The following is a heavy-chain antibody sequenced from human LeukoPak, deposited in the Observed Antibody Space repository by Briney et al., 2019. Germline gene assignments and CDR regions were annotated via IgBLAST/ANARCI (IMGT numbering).Heavy chain of an antibody. V-gene: IGHV5-51*01. CDR2: IYPGGSDT. J-gene: IGHJ4*02. D-gene: IGHD5-18*01. Sequence: GGSLKISCEGSGYRFTSYWIAWVRQMPGKGLEWMGIIYPGGSDTRYSPSFQGQVTISADKSISTAYLQWSSPKASDTAMYYCARLIGYTHYYWGQGTLVTVSS. CDR1: GYRFTSYW. CDR3: ARLIGYTHYY.